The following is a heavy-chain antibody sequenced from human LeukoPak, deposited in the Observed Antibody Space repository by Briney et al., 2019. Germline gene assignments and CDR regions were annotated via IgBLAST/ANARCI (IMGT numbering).Heavy chain of an antibody. CDR1: GFTFSSYA. Sequence: GGSLRLSCAASGFTFSSYAMHWVRQAPGKGLEWVANIKQDGSEKYYVDSVKGRFTISRDNAKNSLYLQMNSLRAEDTAVYYCARDLLGYNYYYMDVWGKGTTVTVSS. V-gene: IGHV3-7*01. CDR3: ARDLLGYNYYYMDV. J-gene: IGHJ6*03. D-gene: IGHD3-16*02. CDR2: IKQDGSEK.